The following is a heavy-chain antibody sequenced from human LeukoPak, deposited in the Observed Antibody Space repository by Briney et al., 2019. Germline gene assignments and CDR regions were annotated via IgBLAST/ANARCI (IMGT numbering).Heavy chain of an antibody. CDR3: TKDLTGNRDY. D-gene: IGHD1-20*01. CDR1: GFIFGGYT. Sequence: GGSLRLSCAGSGFIFGGYTMNWVRQAPGKGLEWLSYISPSGENKLYTDSVKGRFSISRDNAKNSVYLQMDSLRAEDTAVYYCTKDLTGNRDYWGQGTLVTVSS. V-gene: IGHV3-48*01. CDR2: ISPSGENK. J-gene: IGHJ4*02.